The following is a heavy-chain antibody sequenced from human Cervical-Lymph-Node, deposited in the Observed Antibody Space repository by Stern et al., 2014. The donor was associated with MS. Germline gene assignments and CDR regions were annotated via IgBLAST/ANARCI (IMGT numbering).Heavy chain of an antibody. CDR1: GFTFSSYD. CDR2: IGTAGDT. V-gene: IGHV3-13*01. J-gene: IGHJ4*02. CDR3: ARGRSGWLFDY. D-gene: IGHD6-19*01. Sequence: EVQLVESGGGLVQPGGSLRLSCAASGFTFSSYDMHWVRQATGKGLEWVSAIGTAGDTYYPGSVKGRFTISRENAKNSLYLQMNSLRAGDTAVYYCARGRSGWLFDYWGQGTLVTVSS.